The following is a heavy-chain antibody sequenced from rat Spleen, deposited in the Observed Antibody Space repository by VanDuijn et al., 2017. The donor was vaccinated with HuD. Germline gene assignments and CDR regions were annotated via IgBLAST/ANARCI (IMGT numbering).Heavy chain of an antibody. CDR2: MWYDGDT. CDR1: GFSLTTYS. CDR3: AGHWEGNWFAY. D-gene: IGHD5-1*01. Sequence: QVQLKESGPGLVQPSETLSLTCTVSGFSLTTYSVSWVRQPSGKGPEWLGKMWYDGDTTYNSTLKSRLSFSRDTSKSQVFLKMNSLQTDDTAIYFCAGHWEGNWFAYWGQGTLVTVSS. J-gene: IGHJ3*01. V-gene: IGHV2S30*01.